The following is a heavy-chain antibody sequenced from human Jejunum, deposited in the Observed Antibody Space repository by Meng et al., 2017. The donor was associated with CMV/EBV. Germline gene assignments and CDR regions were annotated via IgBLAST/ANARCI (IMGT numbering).Heavy chain of an antibody. J-gene: IGHJ4*02. CDR2: ISSSGST. D-gene: IGHD2-2*01. CDR1: GGSIRTYS. CDR3: ARDLPGVGVDY. Sequence: QVSLQESGPGRVKPSESLSLTCPVSGGSIRTYSWTWIRQPAGKGLEWIGRISSSGSTNYNPSLNSRVTMSVDTSKNHFSLRLSSVTAADTAVYYCARDLPGVGVDYWGQGTLVTVSS. V-gene: IGHV4-4*07.